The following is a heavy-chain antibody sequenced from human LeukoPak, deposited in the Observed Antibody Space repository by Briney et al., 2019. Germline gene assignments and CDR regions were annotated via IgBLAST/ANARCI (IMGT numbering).Heavy chain of an antibody. V-gene: IGHV1-8*03. CDR1: GYTFINYD. J-gene: IGHJ5*02. CDR2: MNPYSGNT. Sequence: GASVKDSCKASGYTFINYDIHWVRQATGQGLEWMGWMNPYSGNTGYAQNFQGRITITSNTSISTAYMELTSLRSEDTAVYYCARTQHLVLRSPLDPWGQGTLVTVSS. D-gene: IGHD6-13*01. CDR3: ARTQHLVLRSPLDP.